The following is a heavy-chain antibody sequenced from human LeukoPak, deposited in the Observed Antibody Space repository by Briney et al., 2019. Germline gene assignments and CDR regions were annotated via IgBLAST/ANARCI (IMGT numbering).Heavy chain of an antibody. CDR3: ARTYDFWSGPKANYFDY. V-gene: IGHV1-24*01. J-gene: IGHJ4*02. Sequence: GASEKVSCKVSGYTLTELSMHWVRQAPGKGIEWMGGFDPEDGETIYAQKFQGRVTMTEDTSTGTAYMELSSLRSEDTAVYYCARTYDFWSGPKANYFDYWGQGTLVTVSS. D-gene: IGHD3-3*01. CDR2: FDPEDGET. CDR1: GYTLTELS.